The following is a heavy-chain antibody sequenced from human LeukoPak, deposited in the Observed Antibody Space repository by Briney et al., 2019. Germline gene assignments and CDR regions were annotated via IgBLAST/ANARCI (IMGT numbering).Heavy chain of an antibody. V-gene: IGHV1-24*01. CDR3: ATDSIAARLFDY. Sequence: ASVTVSCTVSGYTLTELSMHWVRQAPGKGLEGMGGFDPEEGETIYPQKFQGRVTMTEDTSTDTAYMELSSLRSEDTAVYYCATDSIAARLFDYWGEGTLVTVSS. CDR2: FDPEEGET. D-gene: IGHD6-6*01. J-gene: IGHJ4*02. CDR1: GYTLTELS.